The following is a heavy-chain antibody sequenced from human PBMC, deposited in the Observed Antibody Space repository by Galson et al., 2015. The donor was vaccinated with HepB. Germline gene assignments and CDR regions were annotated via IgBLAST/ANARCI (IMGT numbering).Heavy chain of an antibody. Sequence: SVKVSCKASGGTFSSYAISWVRQAPGQGLEWMGGIIPIFGTANYAQKFQGRVTITADESTSTAYMELSSLRSEDTAVYYCARQAYCGGDCYGWFDPWGQGTLVTVSS. CDR3: ARQAYCGGDCYGWFDP. J-gene: IGHJ5*02. CDR2: IIPIFGTA. CDR1: GGTFSSYA. D-gene: IGHD2-21*01. V-gene: IGHV1-69*13.